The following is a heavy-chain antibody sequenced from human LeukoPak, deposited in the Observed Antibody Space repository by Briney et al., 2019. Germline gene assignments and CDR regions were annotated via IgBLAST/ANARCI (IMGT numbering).Heavy chain of an antibody. J-gene: IGHJ5*02. CDR3: ERDLAAITTGSHNWFGP. D-gene: IGHD3-22*01. V-gene: IGHV1-2*02. CDR1: GYTFTSYA. Sequence: ASVKVSCKASGYTFTSYAMNWVRQAPGQGLEWMGWINPKSGGTNYARKFQGRVTMTRDTSISTAFMELSRLTSDDTAVYYCERDLAAITTGSHNWFGPWGQGTLVTVSS. CDR2: INPKSGGT.